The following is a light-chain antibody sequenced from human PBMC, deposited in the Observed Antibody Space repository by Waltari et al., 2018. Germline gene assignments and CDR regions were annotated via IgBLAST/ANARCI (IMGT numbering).Light chain of an antibody. CDR2: DNN. V-gene: IGLV1-51*01. J-gene: IGLJ2*01. CDR1: RSNLGNNY. Sequence: QSVLTQPPSVSAAPGQKVTISCSGSRSNLGNNYVSWYQQLPGTAPKFLIYDNNKRPSGIPDRFSASKAGTSATLGITGLQTGDEADYYCETWDSSLSAVVFGGGTKLTVL. CDR3: ETWDSSLSAVV.